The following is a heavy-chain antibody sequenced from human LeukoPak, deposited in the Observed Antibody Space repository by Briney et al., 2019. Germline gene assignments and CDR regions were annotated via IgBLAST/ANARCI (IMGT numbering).Heavy chain of an antibody. Sequence: ASVKVSCKASGYTFSTNDINWVRQATGQGLEWMGWMNPHSGNTGYAQKFQGRVTITRNSSISTAYMELSSLRSEDTAVYYCAREGNRSSDSSASYPLDYWGQGTLVTVSS. CDR3: AREGNRSSDSSASYPLDY. J-gene: IGHJ4*02. CDR2: MNPHSGNT. V-gene: IGHV1-8*01. D-gene: IGHD1-26*01. CDR1: GYTFSTND.